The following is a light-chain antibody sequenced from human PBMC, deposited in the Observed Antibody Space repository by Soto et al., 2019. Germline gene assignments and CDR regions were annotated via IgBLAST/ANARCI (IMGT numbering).Light chain of an antibody. CDR2: KAS. CDR3: QQYNSYSQT. Sequence: DIHMTQSPATLSASVGDRVTITCRASHSISSWLAWYQQKPGKAPKLLIYKASTLKSGVPSRFSGSGSGTEFTLTISSLQPDDFATYYCQQYNSYSQTFGQGTKVDI. CDR1: HSISSW. V-gene: IGKV1-5*03. J-gene: IGKJ1*01.